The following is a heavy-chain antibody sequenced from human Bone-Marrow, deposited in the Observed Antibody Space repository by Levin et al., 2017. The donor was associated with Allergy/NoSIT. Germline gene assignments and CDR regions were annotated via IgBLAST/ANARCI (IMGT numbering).Heavy chain of an antibody. CDR3: AGANGVIPAAPRPEYNYYGMDV. D-gene: IGHD2-8*01. J-gene: IGHJ6*02. CDR2: ISGSGSNT. Sequence: GGSLRLSCVDSGFKFSHYAMNWVRQAPGKGLEWVSGISGSGSNTYYADSVKGRFTIYRDNSKKTLYLQMNSLRAEDTALYYCAGANGVIPAAPRPEYNYYGMDVWGQGTTVTVSS. V-gene: IGHV3-23*01. CDR1: GFKFSHYA.